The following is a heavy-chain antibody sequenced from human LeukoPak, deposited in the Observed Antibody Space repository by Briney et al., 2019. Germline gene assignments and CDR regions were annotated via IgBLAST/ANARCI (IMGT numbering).Heavy chain of an antibody. CDR3: AKEGYYNFAD. J-gene: IGHJ4*02. CDR1: GFTFSTHV. D-gene: IGHD1-1*01. V-gene: IGHV3-23*01. CDR2: INAGGDET. Sequence: QPGGSLRLSCAASGFTFSTHVMTWVRQAPGKGLERVSTINAGGDETHYTDSVRGRFTIFRDNSKNTVYLQMNSLRADDTAVYYCAKEGYYNFADWGQGTLVPVSS.